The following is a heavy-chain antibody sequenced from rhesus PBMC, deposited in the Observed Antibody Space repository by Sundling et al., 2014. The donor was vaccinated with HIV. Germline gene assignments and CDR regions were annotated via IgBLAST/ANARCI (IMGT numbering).Heavy chain of an antibody. V-gene: IGHV4S2*01. D-gene: IGHD1-1-1*01. CDR2: IYGSGGST. Sequence: QVQLQESGPGLVKPSETLPLTCAVSGASISSNYWSWIRQAPGKGLEWIGRIYGSGGSTDYNPSLKSRVTISIDTSKNQFSLKLSSVTAADTAVYYCARDSPLNSWNYYYYGLDSWGQGVVVTVSS. J-gene: IGHJ6*01. CDR3: ARDSPLNSWNYYYYGLDS. CDR1: GASISSNY.